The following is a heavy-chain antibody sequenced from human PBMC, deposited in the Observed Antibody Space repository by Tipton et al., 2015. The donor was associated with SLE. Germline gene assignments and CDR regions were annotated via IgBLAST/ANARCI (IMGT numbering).Heavy chain of an antibody. D-gene: IGHD1-1*01. J-gene: IGHJ6*02. V-gene: IGHV3-21*01. CDR3: ARNTPPVRNWNDQMDV. CDR1: GFTFSSYS. CDR2: ISSSSSYI. Sequence: SLRLSCAASGFTFSSYSMNWVRQAPGKGLEWVSSISSSSSYIYYADSVKGRFTISRDNAKNSLYLQMNSLRAEDTAVYYCARNTPPVRNWNDQMDVWGQGTTVTVSS.